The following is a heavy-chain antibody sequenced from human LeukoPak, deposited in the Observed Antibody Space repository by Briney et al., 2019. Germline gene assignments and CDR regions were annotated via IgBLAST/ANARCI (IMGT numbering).Heavy chain of an antibody. CDR3: ARERAYYDSSGYYTPPYYYYYMDV. D-gene: IGHD3-22*01. J-gene: IGHJ6*03. CDR1: GGSISSYY. V-gene: IGHV4-4*07. CDR2: IYTSGST. Sequence: SETLSLTCTVSGGSISSYYWSWIRQPAGKGLEGIGRIYTSGSTTYNPSLKSRVTISVDTSKNQFSLKLSSVTAADTAVYYCARERAYYDSSGYYTPPYYYYYMDVWGKGTTVTISS.